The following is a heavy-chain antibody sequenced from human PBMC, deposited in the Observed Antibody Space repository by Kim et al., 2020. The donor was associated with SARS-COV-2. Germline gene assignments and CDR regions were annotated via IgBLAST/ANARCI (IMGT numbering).Heavy chain of an antibody. Sequence: GGSLILSCAASGFTFSSYALRWVRQAPVKGLGWVSRISASGGDTYYADSVQGRFTISRDNSKNALNLEMNSLRAEDTALYYCAKVTTLTAPFYDYWGQGT. CDR2: ISASGGDT. CDR1: GFTFSSYA. V-gene: IGHV3-23*01. J-gene: IGHJ4*02. D-gene: IGHD4-4*01. CDR3: AKVTTLTAPFYDY.